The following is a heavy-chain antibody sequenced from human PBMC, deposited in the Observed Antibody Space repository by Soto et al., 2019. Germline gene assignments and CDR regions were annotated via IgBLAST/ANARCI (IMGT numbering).Heavy chain of an antibody. Sequence: GASVKVSCKASGYTFTSYDINWVRQATGQGLEWMGWMNPNSGNTGYAQKFQGRVTMTRNTSISTAYMELSSLRSEDTAVYYCARGPYYGSGSYYPTLPHRKEFYYYGMDVWGQGTTVTVSS. CDR2: MNPNSGNT. CDR3: ARGPYYGSGSYYPTLPHRKEFYYYGMDV. J-gene: IGHJ6*02. D-gene: IGHD3-10*01. V-gene: IGHV1-8*01. CDR1: GYTFTSYD.